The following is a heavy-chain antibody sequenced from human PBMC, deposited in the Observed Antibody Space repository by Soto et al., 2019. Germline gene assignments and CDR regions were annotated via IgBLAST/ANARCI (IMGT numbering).Heavy chain of an antibody. V-gene: IGHV1-58*01. D-gene: IGHD4-17*01. Sequence: VKVSCKASGFTFTSSAVQWVRQARGQRLEWIGWIVVGSGNTNYAQKFQERVTITRDMSTSTAYMELSSLRSEDTAVYYCAALSTTIGYYGMDVWGQGTTVTFSS. CDR3: AALSTTIGYYGMDV. CDR2: IVVGSGNT. J-gene: IGHJ6*02. CDR1: GFTFTSSA.